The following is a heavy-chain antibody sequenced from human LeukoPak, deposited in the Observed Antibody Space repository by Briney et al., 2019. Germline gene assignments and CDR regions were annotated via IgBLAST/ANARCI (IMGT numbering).Heavy chain of an antibody. J-gene: IGHJ5*02. CDR2: IYYSGST. D-gene: IGHD3-22*01. CDR3: ARAPGFYDSSGYYPEGWFDP. Sequence: PSETLSLTCTVSGGSISSYYWSWIRQPPGKGLEWIGYIYYSGSTNYNPSLKSRVTISVDTSKNQFSLKLSSVTDADTAVYYCARAPGFYDSSGYYPEGWFDPWGQGTLVTVSS. CDR1: GGSISSYY. V-gene: IGHV4-59*01.